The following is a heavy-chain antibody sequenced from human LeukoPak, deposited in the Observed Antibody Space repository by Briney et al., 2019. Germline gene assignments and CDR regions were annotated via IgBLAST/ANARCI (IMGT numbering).Heavy chain of an antibody. CDR2: INWNGGST. D-gene: IGHD2-2*03. Sequence: GGTLRLSCAASGFTFSSYGMSWVRQAPGKGLEWVSGINWNGGSTGYADSVKGRFTIPRDNSKNTLHLQMNSLRAEDTAVYYCATHGSAHYYMDVWGKGTTVTISS. CDR3: ATHGSAHYYMDV. CDR1: GFTFSSYG. J-gene: IGHJ6*03. V-gene: IGHV3-23*01.